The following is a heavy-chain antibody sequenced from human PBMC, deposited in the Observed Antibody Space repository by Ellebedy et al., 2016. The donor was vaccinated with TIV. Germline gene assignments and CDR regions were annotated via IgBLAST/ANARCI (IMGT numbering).Heavy chain of an antibody. CDR2: IWSDGNNK. D-gene: IGHD4-17*01. CDR1: GFTFSNFV. Sequence: PGGSLRLSCAASGFTFSNFVMHWVRQAPGEGLEWVAVIWSDGNNKYYADSAKGRFTISRDNSKNTLYLQMNSLRAEDTAVYYCAREAWDGDYYFDYWGQGTLATVSS. J-gene: IGHJ4*02. V-gene: IGHV3-33*01. CDR3: AREAWDGDYYFDY.